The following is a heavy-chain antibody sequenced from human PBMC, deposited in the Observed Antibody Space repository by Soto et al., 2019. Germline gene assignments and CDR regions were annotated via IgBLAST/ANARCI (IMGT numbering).Heavy chain of an antibody. V-gene: IGHV4-39*01. Sequence: SETLSLTCTVSGGSISSSSYYWGWIRQPPGKGLEWIGSIYYSGSTYYNPSLKSRVTISVDTSKNQFSLKLSSVTAADTAVYYCARVLSIATGGNCSSTSCYRWFDPWGQGTLVTVSS. J-gene: IGHJ5*02. CDR1: GGSISSSSYY. CDR3: ARVLSIATGGNCSSTSCYRWFDP. D-gene: IGHD2-2*01. CDR2: IYYSGST.